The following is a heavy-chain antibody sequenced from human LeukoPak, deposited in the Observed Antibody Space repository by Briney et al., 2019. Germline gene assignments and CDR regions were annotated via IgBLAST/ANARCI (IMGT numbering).Heavy chain of an antibody. J-gene: IGHJ5*02. Sequence: ASVKVSCKASGYTFTGYYMHWVRQAPGQGLEWMGWINPNSGGTNYAQKFQGRVTMTRDTSITTAYMELSRLTSDDTAVYYCARGGYYDSSGFAGSWGQGTLVTVSS. CDR3: ARGGYYDSSGFAGS. D-gene: IGHD3-22*01. CDR1: GYTFTGYY. V-gene: IGHV1-2*02. CDR2: INPNSGGT.